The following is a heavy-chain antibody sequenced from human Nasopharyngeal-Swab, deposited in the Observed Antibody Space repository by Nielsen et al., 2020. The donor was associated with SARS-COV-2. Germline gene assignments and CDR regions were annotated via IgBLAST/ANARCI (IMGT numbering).Heavy chain of an antibody. CDR2: INPSGGST. J-gene: IGHJ6*03. V-gene: IGHV1-46*01. Sequence: ASVKVSCKASGYTFTTSYMHWVRQAPGQGLEWMGIINPSGGSTNYAQKFQGRVTMTRDTSTSTVYMELSSLRSEDTAVYYCARQSSLRMDVWGKGTTVTVSS. CDR3: ARQSSLRMDV. CDR1: GYTFTTSY. D-gene: IGHD2-15*01.